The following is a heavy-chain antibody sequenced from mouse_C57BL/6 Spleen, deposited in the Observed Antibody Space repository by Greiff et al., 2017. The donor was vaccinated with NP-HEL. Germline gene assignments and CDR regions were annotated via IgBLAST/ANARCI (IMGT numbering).Heavy chain of an antibody. CDR2: IDPPRGVT. Sequence: QVQLQQPGAELVKPGASVPLSCTASCYTFTSSWMHWVKHRPGRGLEWIGRIDPPRGVTPYNEKFKSKATLTVDKPSSTAYMQLSSLTSEDSAVYYCARGSNFFAYWGQGTLVTVSA. CDR1: CYTFTSSW. CDR3: ARGSNFFAY. D-gene: IGHD4-1*01. V-gene: IGHV1-72*01. J-gene: IGHJ3*01.